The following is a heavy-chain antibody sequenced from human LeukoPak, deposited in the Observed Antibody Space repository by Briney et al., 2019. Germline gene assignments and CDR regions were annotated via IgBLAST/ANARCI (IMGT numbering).Heavy chain of an antibody. D-gene: IGHD3-10*01. J-gene: IGHJ5*02. CDR1: GGSFSGYY. CDR3: ARERLSMVRGVIPKEAWGWFDP. CDR2: INHSGST. V-gene: IGHV4-34*01. Sequence: PSETLSLTCAVYGGSFSGYYWSWIRQPPGKGLEWIGEINHSGSTNYNPSLKSRATISVDTSKNQFSPELSSVTAADTAVYYCARERLSMVRGVIPKEAWGWFDPWGQGTLVTVSS.